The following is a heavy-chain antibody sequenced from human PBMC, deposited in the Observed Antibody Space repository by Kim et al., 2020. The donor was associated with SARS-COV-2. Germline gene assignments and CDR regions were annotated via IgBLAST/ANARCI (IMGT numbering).Heavy chain of an antibody. V-gene: IGHV4-59*13. CDR2: IYYSGST. J-gene: IGHJ6*02. Sequence: SETLSLTCTVSGGSISSYYWSWIRQPPGKGLEWIGYIYYSGSTNYNPSLKSRVTISVDTSKNQFSLKLSSVTAADTAVYYCARGPIAVAGDYYYGMDVWGQGTTVTVSS. D-gene: IGHD6-19*01. CDR3: ARGPIAVAGDYYYGMDV. CDR1: GGSISSYY.